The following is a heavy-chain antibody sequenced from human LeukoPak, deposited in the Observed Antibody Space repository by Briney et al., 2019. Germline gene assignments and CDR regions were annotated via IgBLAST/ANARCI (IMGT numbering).Heavy chain of an antibody. CDR1: GFTFSSYA. CDR3: ARGPRFFLDY. Sequence: GGSPRLPCAASGFTFSSYAMHWVRQAPGKGLEWVAVISYDGSNKYYADSVKGRFTISRDNSKNTLYLQMNSLRAEDMAVYYCARGPRFFLDYWGQGTLVTVSS. D-gene: IGHD3-3*01. J-gene: IGHJ4*02. V-gene: IGHV3-30-3*01. CDR2: ISYDGSNK.